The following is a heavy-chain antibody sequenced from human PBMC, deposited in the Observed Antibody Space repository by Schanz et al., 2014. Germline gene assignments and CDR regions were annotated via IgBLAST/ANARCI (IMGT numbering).Heavy chain of an antibody. CDR1: GGSISSGGYT. V-gene: IGHV4-30-4*07. CDR2: IYYSGST. D-gene: IGHD6-13*01. Sequence: QVQLQESGPGLVKPSQTLSLTCAVSGGSISSGGYTWSWIRQPPGKGLEWIGYIYYSGSTYYNPPLKSRVPISVDPSKNQFSLMLGSVTAADTAVYYCARAAGPVDYWGQGTLVTVSS. CDR3: ARAAGPVDY. J-gene: IGHJ4*02.